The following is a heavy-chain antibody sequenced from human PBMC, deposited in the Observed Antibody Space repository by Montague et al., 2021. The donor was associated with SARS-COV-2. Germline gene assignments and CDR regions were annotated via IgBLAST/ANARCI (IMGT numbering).Heavy chain of an antibody. Sequence: SETLSLTCSVSGGSISTYYWSWIRQPPGKGLEWIGGMSNRGTAKYNPSLDSRVTIKIDKSKNQFALKLRSVTPADTAQYYCARNPDRDRLTGTTNYGLGVWGQGTTVIVSS. CDR2: MSNRGTA. V-gene: IGHV4-59*01. J-gene: IGHJ6*02. D-gene: IGHD1-7*01. CDR3: ARNPDRDRLTGTTNYGLGV. CDR1: GGSISTYY.